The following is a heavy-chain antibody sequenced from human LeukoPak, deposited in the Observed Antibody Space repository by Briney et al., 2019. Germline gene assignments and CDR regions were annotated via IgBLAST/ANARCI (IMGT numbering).Heavy chain of an antibody. CDR1: GYSITRGFY. CDR2: IYHSGST. CDR3: ARDRSWDVVATKTLDY. V-gene: IGHV4-38-2*02. J-gene: IGHJ4*02. Sequence: SETLSLTCSVSGYSITRGFYWGWIRQSPGKGLEWIGSIYHSGSTSYNPSLKSRATISVDRSRNQFSLKLTSVTAADTAMYYCARDRSWDVVATKTLDYWGQGALVTDSS. D-gene: IGHD5-12*01.